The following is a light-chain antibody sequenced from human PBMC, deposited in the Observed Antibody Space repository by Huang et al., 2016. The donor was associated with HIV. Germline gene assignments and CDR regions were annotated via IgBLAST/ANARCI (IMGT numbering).Light chain of an antibody. Sequence: EIVMTQSPVTLSVSPGESATLSCRASQNVSTNLAWYQHKPGRAPRLLIYGAATRATSVPAMFSASGSGTEFTLTVGGLRSDDFAVYYCQHYDNWAPATFGQGTKLEFK. CDR1: QNVSTN. CDR3: QHYDNWAPAT. CDR2: GAA. V-gene: IGKV3-15*01. J-gene: IGKJ1*01.